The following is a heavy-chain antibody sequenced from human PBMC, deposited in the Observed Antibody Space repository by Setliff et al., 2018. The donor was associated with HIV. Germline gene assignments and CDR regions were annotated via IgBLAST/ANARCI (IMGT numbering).Heavy chain of an antibody. CDR1: GFTFNHYA. V-gene: IGHV1-69*10. J-gene: IGHJ5*02. CDR2: TNPQSDIA. Sequence: GASVKVSCKASGFTFNHYALSWVRQAPGQRPEWMGGTNPQSDIANYAQRFQGRVTITADHSTTTTYMELTSLRADDTAVYYCVRNPGLESGGWFDPWGQGTLVTVSS. CDR3: VRNPGLESGGWFDP.